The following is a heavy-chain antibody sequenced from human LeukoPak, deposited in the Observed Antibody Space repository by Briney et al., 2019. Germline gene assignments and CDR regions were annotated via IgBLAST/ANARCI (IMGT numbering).Heavy chain of an antibody. Sequence: GGSLRLSCAASGFTVSSNYMSWVRQAPEKGLEWVSVIYSGGSTYYADSVKGRFTISRHNSKNTLYLQMNSLRAEDTAVYYCARDLYDSSGYYNWFDPWGQGTLVTVSS. CDR3: ARDLYDSSGYYNWFDP. D-gene: IGHD3-22*01. J-gene: IGHJ5*02. CDR1: GFTVSSNY. V-gene: IGHV3-53*04. CDR2: IYSGGST.